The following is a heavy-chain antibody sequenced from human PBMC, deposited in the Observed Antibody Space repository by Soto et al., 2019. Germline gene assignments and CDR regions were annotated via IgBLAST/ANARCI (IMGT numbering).Heavy chain of an antibody. V-gene: IGHV1-69*13. CDR2: IIPISGTT. CDR3: ARGYCSGGNCYSGMDV. D-gene: IGHD2-15*01. J-gene: IGHJ6*02. CDR1: GGTFSTHS. Sequence: ASVNVSCKSSGGTFSTHSMIWVRQAPGHGLEWMGAIIPISGTTYYTQNFQGRVTITADEPTSTAFMELSSLKSEDTAMFYCARGYCSGGNCYSGMDVWGQGTMVTV.